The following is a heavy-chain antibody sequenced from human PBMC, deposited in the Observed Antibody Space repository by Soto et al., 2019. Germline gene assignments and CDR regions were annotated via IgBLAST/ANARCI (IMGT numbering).Heavy chain of an antibody. J-gene: IGHJ4*02. V-gene: IGHV1-18*01. Sequence: QVQLIQSGAEVKKPGDSVKVSFKASGYTFTSYGISWVRQAPGQGLEWMGWISTAHRDIGYAQKFQGRVTMTTDTSTSTAYMEVRSLRSDDTAVYYCARDLAYIREYWGQGTLVTVSS. CDR2: ISTAHRDI. CDR1: GYTFTSYG. CDR3: ARDLAYIREY. D-gene: IGHD4-4*01.